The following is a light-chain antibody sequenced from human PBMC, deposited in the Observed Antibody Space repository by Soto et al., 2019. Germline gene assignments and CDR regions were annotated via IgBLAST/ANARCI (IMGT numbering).Light chain of an antibody. CDR2: DAS. CDR3: QHYTLYSAP. CDR1: QDIYTY. J-gene: IGKJ5*01. Sequence: RLTQSPSSLSASVGDTVTISCRASQDIYTYLAWYQQKPGKAPTLLIFDASSLHHGVPPRFAGSGSGSEFTLTSNRLQADDFATYYCQHYTLYSAPFGQGTRV. V-gene: IGKV1-5*01.